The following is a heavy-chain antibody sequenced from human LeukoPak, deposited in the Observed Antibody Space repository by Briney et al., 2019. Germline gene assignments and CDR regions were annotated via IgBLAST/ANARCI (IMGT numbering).Heavy chain of an antibody. Sequence: SGTLSLTCAVSGGSISSDNWWSWVRQPPGKGLEWIGEIYHSGSTNYNPSLRSRVTISVDKSKNQFSLKLSSVTAADTAVYYCARASYDILTGYPEGYFDYWGQGTLVTVSS. CDR1: GGSISSDNW. CDR3: ARASYDILTGYPEGYFDY. J-gene: IGHJ4*02. V-gene: IGHV4-4*02. D-gene: IGHD3-9*01. CDR2: IYHSGST.